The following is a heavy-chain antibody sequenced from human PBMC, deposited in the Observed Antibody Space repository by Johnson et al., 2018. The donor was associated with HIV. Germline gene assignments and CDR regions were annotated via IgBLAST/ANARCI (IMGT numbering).Heavy chain of an antibody. D-gene: IGHD6-6*01. V-gene: IGHV3-30*02. CDR1: GFTFSSYG. CDR2: IRYDGTNK. J-gene: IGHJ3*02. CDR3: ARDSGQQLADAFDI. Sequence: QEQLVESGGGLVQPGGSLRLSCAASGFTFSSYGMHWVRQAPGKGLEWVAFIRYDGTNKYYADSVKGRFTISRDNSKNTLYLQMNSLRAEDTAVYYCARDSGQQLADAFDIWGQGTMVTVSS.